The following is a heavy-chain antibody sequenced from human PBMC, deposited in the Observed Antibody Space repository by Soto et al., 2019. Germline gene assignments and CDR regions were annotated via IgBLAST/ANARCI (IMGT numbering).Heavy chain of an antibody. Sequence: QVQLVQSGAEVKKPGSSVKVSCKASGGTFSSYTISWVRQAPGQGLEWMGRIIPILGIANYAQKFQGRVRITADKSTSTAYLELSSLRSEDTAVYYCARDGRDIVVVPAAHYYYYYGMAVWGQGTTVTVSS. J-gene: IGHJ6*02. D-gene: IGHD2-2*01. CDR1: GGTFSSYT. V-gene: IGHV1-69*08. CDR2: IIPILGIA. CDR3: ARDGRDIVVVPAAHYYYYYGMAV.